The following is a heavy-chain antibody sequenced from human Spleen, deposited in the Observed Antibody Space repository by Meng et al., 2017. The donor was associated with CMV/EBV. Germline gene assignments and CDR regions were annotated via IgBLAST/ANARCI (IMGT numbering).Heavy chain of an antibody. CDR3: ALTMDNWFDP. V-gene: IGHV4-39*07. Sequence: LTCTGSGGSMDRGTYHWAWIRQPPGKGLEWIGSIYYSGTTYYNPSLKSRVTISGDTSKNQFYLSLHSLTAADTAVYYCALTMDNWFDPWGQGTLVTVSS. CDR2: IYYSGTT. CDR1: GGSMDRGTYH. D-gene: IGHD3-10*01. J-gene: IGHJ5*02.